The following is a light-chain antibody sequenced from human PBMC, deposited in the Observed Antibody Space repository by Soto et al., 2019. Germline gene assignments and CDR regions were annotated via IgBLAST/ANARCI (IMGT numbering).Light chain of an antibody. CDR1: QSVSSY. V-gene: IGKV3-11*01. Sequence: EIVLTQSPATLSLSPGERATLSCWASQSVSSYLAWYQHKPGQAPRLLIYDASNRATGISARFSGSGSGTDFTLTIISLEPEDFAVYYCQQRSNWPWTFGQGTKVDIK. J-gene: IGKJ1*01. CDR2: DAS. CDR3: QQRSNWPWT.